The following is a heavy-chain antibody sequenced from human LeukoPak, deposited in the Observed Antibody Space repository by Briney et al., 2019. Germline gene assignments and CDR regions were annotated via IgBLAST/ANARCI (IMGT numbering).Heavy chain of an antibody. V-gene: IGHV4-59*08. CDR2: IYSSGSA. CDR3: ARMGGYSGYATH. CDR1: GGSISPYY. D-gene: IGHD5-12*01. Sequence: SETLSLTCTVSGGSISPYYWSWIRQPPGKGLEWIGYIYSSGSANYNPSLKGRVTISVDTSKNQFSLKLSSVTAADTAVYYCARMGGYSGYATHWGQGTLVTVSS. J-gene: IGHJ4*02.